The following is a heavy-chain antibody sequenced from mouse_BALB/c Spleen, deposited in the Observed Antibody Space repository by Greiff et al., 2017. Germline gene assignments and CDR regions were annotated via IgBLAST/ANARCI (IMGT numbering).Heavy chain of an antibody. D-gene: IGHD1-1*01. J-gene: IGHJ4*01. Sequence: VQLQQSGAELVKPGASVKLSCKASGYTFTEYIIHWVKQRSGQGLEWIGWFYPGSGSIKYNEKFKDKATLTADKSSSTVYMELSRLTSEDSAVYFCARHEEEVDGRPPPYYAMDYWGQGTSVTVSS. CDR1: GYTFTEYI. CDR3: ARHEEEVDGRPPPYYAMDY. V-gene: IGHV1-62-2*01. CDR2: FYPGSGSI.